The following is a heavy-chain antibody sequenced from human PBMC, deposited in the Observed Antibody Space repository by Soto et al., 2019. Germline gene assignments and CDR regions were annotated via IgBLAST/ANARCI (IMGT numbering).Heavy chain of an antibody. V-gene: IGHV4-59*08. CDR2: IHYSGNT. J-gene: IGHJ4*02. D-gene: IGHD3-3*01. CDR1: GGSISNYY. Sequence: SETLSLTCTVSGGSISNYYWSWIRQPPGRGLEWIGYIHYSGNTKYNPSLKSRVTISADTSKDQFSLKLTSVTAADTAVYYCARGHYDFWSGYFATIDYWGQGTLVTVSS. CDR3: ARGHYDFWSGYFATIDY.